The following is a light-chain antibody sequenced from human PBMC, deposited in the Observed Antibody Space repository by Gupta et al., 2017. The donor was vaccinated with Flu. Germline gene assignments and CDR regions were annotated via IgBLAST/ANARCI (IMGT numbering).Light chain of an antibody. J-gene: IGKJ1*01. V-gene: IGKV4-1*01. CDR3: HQYYTPPWT. CDR1: QSVLYSSNNKNY. CDR2: GHL. Sequence: DIVMTQSPDSLAVSLGERATINCRSSQSVLYSSNNKNYLGCSSRDQDSLLSCSFTGHLPGNPGSLTDSVGSGSGTDFTLTISSLQAEDVAVYYCHQYYTPPWTFGQGTXVEIK.